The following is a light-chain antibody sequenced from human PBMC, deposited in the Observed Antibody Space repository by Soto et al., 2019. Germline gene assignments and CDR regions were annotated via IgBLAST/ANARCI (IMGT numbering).Light chain of an antibody. V-gene: IGKV3-20*01. CDR3: QQYGRT. Sequence: EIVLTQSPGTLSLSPGERATLSCRASQSVSSSYLAWYQQKPGQAPRLLIYGASSRATGIPDRFSGSGSGTDFTLTISRREPEDFAVYYCQQYGRTFGQGTKLDIK. CDR2: GAS. J-gene: IGKJ1*01. CDR1: QSVSSSY.